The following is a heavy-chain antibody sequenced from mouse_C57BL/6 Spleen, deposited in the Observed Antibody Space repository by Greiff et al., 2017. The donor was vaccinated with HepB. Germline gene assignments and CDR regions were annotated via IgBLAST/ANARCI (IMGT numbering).Heavy chain of an antibody. D-gene: IGHD2-4*01. CDR3: ARVYDYDGGAWFAY. CDR1: GYTFTTYP. CDR2: FHPYNDDT. Sequence: VKLQESGAELVKPGASVKLSCKASGYTFTTYPIEWMKQNHGKSLEWIGNFHPYNDDTKYNEKFKGKATLTVEKSSSTVYLELSRVTSDDSAVYYCARVYDYDGGAWFAYWGQGTLVTVSA. V-gene: IGHV1-47*01. J-gene: IGHJ3*01.